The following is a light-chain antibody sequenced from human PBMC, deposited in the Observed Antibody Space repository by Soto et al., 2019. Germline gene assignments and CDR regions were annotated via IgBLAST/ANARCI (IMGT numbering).Light chain of an antibody. V-gene: IGKV3-20*01. Sequence: EIVLTQSPGTLSLSPGERATLSCRSSQSVSSSYLVWHQQKPGQAPRLIIYAASRRATGIPDRFSGSGSGTDFTLTISRLEPEDVAVYYCQQYGSSPWTFGQGTKVDIK. CDR2: AAS. CDR1: QSVSSSY. CDR3: QQYGSSPWT. J-gene: IGKJ1*01.